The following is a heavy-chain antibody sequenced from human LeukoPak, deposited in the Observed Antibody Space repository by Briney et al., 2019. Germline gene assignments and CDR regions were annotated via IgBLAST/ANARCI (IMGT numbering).Heavy chain of an antibody. CDR1: GGSISKSPYY. Sequence: SETLSLTCSVSGGSISKSPYYWAWIRQTPGKGLEWIANIYYSGNTYDNLSLKSRITISVDTSKNHFSLKLNSVTAADTAVYYCARSGPYCSGGSCYAYAMDVWGQGTTATVSS. D-gene: IGHD2-15*01. CDR2: IYYSGNT. V-gene: IGHV4-39*02. CDR3: ARSGPYCSGGSCYAYAMDV. J-gene: IGHJ6*02.